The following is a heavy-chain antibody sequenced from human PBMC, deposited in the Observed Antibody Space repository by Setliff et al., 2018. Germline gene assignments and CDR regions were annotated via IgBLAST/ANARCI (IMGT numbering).Heavy chain of an antibody. Sequence: PSETLSLTCTVSGGSISSSSYYWGWLRQPPGKGLEWIGSIYYSGSTHYNPALKSRVTISVDTSKNQFSLKLNSVTAADTAVYYCARDLHGYNYFDYWGQGTLVTVSS. CDR2: IYYSGST. CDR1: GGSISSSSYY. V-gene: IGHV4-39*07. CDR3: ARDLHGYNYFDY. D-gene: IGHD5-12*01. J-gene: IGHJ4*02.